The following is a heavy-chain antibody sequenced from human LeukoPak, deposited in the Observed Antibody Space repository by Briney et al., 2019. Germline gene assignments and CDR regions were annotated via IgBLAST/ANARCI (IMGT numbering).Heavy chain of an antibody. Sequence: RASVKVSCKASGGTFSSYAISWVRQAPGQGLEWMGRIIPILGIANYAQKFQGRVTITADKSTSTAYMEQSSLRSEDTAVYYCARSAGRYCSSTSCSRGVFDYWGQGTLVTVSS. J-gene: IGHJ4*02. CDR3: ARSAGRYCSSTSCSRGVFDY. CDR2: IIPILGIA. V-gene: IGHV1-69*04. CDR1: GGTFSSYA. D-gene: IGHD2-2*01.